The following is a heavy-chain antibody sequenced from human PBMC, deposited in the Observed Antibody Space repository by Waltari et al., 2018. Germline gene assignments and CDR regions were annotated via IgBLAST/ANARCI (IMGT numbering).Heavy chain of an antibody. J-gene: IGHJ4*02. V-gene: IGHV4-31*03. D-gene: IGHD6-6*01. CDR2: IYYSGST. Sequence: QVQLQESGPGLVKPSQTLSLTCTVSGGSISSGGYYWSWIRQHPGKGLEWIGYIYYSGSTYYNPSLKRRVTISVDTSKNQFSLKLSSVTAADTAVYYCARDRVYSSSYAVFDYWGQGTLVTVSS. CDR3: ARDRVYSSSYAVFDY. CDR1: GGSISSGGYY.